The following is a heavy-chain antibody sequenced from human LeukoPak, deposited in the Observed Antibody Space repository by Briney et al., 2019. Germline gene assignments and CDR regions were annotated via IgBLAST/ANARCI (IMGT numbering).Heavy chain of an antibody. V-gene: IGHV1-2*02. D-gene: IGHD2-2*01. J-gene: IGHJ4*02. CDR3: ARVGHPTDIVLVPAAHSDLGTFDH. Sequence: ASVRVSCKASGYTFTVYYLHWVRQAPGQGLGRRGGINPKSGVTNYAQKFQGRVTMTRDTSISPAYMDLSRLNFDDTAVYYCARVGHPTDIVLVPAAHSDLGTFDHWGQGTLVTVSS. CDR1: GYTFTVYY. CDR2: INPKSGVT.